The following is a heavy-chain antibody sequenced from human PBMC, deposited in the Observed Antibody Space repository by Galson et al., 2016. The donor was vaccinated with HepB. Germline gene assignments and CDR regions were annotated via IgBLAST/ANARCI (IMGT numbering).Heavy chain of an antibody. D-gene: IGHD3-22*01. J-gene: IGHJ5*02. CDR3: ARLDYYDSSGHAPLIDP. Sequence: TLSLTCTVSGGSINSGGYYWTWIRQHPGKGLEWIGYIFYNGISYYTPSLKSRLTISLDTSTNQFSLKLTSVTAADTAVYYCARLDYYDSSGHAPLIDPWGPGTPVTVSS. CDR2: IFYNGIS. CDR1: GGSINSGGYY. V-gene: IGHV4-31*03.